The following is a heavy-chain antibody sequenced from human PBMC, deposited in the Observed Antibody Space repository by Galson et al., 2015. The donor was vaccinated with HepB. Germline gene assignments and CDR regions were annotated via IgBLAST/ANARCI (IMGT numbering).Heavy chain of an antibody. CDR3: ARVVRYGMDV. V-gene: IGHV1-3*01. D-gene: IGHD2-2*01. Sequence: SVKVSCKASGYTFTNYAMHWVRQAPGQRLEWMGWINAGNGNTKYPQKFQGRVTITRDTSASTAYMELSSLRSEDTAVYYCARVVRYGMDVWGQGTTVTVSS. CDR2: INAGNGNT. CDR1: GYTFTNYA. J-gene: IGHJ6*02.